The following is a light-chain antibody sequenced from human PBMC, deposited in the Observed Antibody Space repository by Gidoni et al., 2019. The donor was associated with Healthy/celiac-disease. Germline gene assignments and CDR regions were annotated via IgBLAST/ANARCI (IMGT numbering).Light chain of an antibody. Sequence: DIVMPQSPDSLAVSLGERATINCKSSQGVLYSSNNKNYLAWYQQKPGQPPKLLIYWASTRESGVPDRFSGSGSGTDFTLTISSLQAEDVAVYYCQQYYSTPRTFGQGTKVEIK. J-gene: IGKJ1*01. CDR1: QGVLYSSNNKNY. CDR2: WAS. V-gene: IGKV4-1*01. CDR3: QQYYSTPRT.